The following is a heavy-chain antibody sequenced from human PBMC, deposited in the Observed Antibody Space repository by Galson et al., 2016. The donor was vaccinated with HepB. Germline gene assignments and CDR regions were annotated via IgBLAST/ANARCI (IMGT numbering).Heavy chain of an antibody. CDR3: ARDQKYSGTDFYYAMDV. CDR1: GFTFSQFA. D-gene: IGHD5-12*01. V-gene: IGHV3-30-3*01. CDR2: ISYTGTKK. Sequence: LRLSCAASGFTFSQFAVHWVRQAPGRGLEWVAVISYTGTKKYYTDSVKGRFTVSRDDSKNTLYLQMNTLRPEDTAVYYCARDQKYSGTDFYYAMDVWGKGATVTVSS. J-gene: IGHJ6*04.